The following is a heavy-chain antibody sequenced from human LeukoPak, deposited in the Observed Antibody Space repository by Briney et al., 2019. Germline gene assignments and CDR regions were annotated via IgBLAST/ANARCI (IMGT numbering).Heavy chain of an antibody. D-gene: IGHD4-23*01. V-gene: IGHV3-21*01. CDR1: GFTFSSYS. CDR2: ISSSSSYI. Sequence: GSLRLSRAASGFTFSSYSMNWVRQAPGKGLEWVSSISSSSSYIYYADSVKGRFTISRDNAKNSLYLQMNSLRAEDTAVYYCATTRPKLAVRGAFDIWGQGTMVTVSS. J-gene: IGHJ3*02. CDR3: ATTRPKLAVRGAFDI.